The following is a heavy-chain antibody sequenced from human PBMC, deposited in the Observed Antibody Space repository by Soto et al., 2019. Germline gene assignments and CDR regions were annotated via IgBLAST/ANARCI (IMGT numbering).Heavy chain of an antibody. CDR2: IYYTGTT. Sequence: QLQLQESGPGLVKPSETLSLTCSLSGGAISDARFYWGWIRQSPGRGLEWIGSIYYTGTTFFNPSLQSRVTISVDTSENQFSLKLYSVTAADTALYFCARQKWEQAKWFDPWGQGTRVIVSP. D-gene: IGHD1-26*01. CDR1: GGAISDARFY. V-gene: IGHV4-39*01. J-gene: IGHJ5*02. CDR3: ARQKWEQAKWFDP.